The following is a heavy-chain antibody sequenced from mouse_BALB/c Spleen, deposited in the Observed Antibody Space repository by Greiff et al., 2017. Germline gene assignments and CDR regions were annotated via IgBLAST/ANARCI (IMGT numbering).Heavy chain of an antibody. V-gene: IGHV1-7*01. CDR1: GYTFTSYW. Sequence: QVQLQQSGAELAKPGASVKMSCKASGYTFTSYWMHWVKQRPGQGLEWIGYINPSTGYTEYNQKFKDKATLTADKSSSTAYMQLSSLTSEDSAVYYCARGYLGRLAYWGQGTLVTVSA. D-gene: IGHD5-1-1*01. J-gene: IGHJ3*01. CDR2: INPSTGYT. CDR3: ARGYLGRLAY.